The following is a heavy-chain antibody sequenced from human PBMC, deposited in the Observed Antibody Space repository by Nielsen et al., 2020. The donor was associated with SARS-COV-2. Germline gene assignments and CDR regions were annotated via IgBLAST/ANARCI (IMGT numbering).Heavy chain of an antibody. V-gene: IGHV3-7*03. J-gene: IGHJ5*02. CDR3: ARRRVYSGSYYDDNWFDP. CDR2: IKQDGSEK. D-gene: IGHD1-26*01. Sequence: GESLKISCAASGFTFSSYWMSWVRQAPGKGLGWVANIKQDGSEKYYVDSVKGRFTISRDNAKNSLYLQMNSLRAEDTAVYYCARRRVYSGSYYDDNWFDPWGQGTLVTVSS. CDR1: GFTFSSYW.